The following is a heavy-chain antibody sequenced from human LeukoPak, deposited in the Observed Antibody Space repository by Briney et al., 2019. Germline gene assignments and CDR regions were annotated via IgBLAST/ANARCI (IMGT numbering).Heavy chain of an antibody. CDR3: AARSAIAAAASYAFDK. CDR1: GFTFSTYA. J-gene: IGHJ3*02. D-gene: IGHD6-13*01. V-gene: IGHV3-23*01. Sequence: GGSLRLSCAASGFTFSTYAMSWVRQAPGKGLEWVSAINGRSSTIYYVDSVKGRFTVSRDNSKTTLYLQMNSLRAEDTAVYYCAARSAIAAAASYAFDKWGQGTMVSVFS. CDR2: INGRSSTI.